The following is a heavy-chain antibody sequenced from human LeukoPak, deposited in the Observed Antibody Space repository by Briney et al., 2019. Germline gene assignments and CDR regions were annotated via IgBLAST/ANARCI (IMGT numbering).Heavy chain of an antibody. CDR3: ARDPSAYYDSSGYNDY. D-gene: IGHD3-22*01. J-gene: IGHJ4*02. CDR2: INPNSGGT. CDR1: GYTFTGYY. Sequence: GASVKVSCKASGYTFTGYYMHWVRQAPGQGLEGMGRINPNSGGTNYAQKFQGRVTMTRDTSISTAYMELSRLRSDDTAVYYCARDPSAYYDSSGYNDYWGQGTLVTVSS. V-gene: IGHV1-2*06.